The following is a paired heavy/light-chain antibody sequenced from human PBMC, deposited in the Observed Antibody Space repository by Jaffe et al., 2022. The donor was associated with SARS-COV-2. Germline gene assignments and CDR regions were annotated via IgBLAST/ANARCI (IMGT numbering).Light chain of an antibody. CDR1: QSVLYSSNNKNY. V-gene: IGKV4-1*01. Sequence: DIVMTQSPDSLAVSLGERATINCKSSQSVLYSSNNKNYLTWYQQKPGQPPKLLIYWASTRESGVPDRFSGSGSGTDFTLTISSLQAEDVAVYYCQQYYSSPLTFGGGTKVEIK. CDR3: QQYYSSPLT. J-gene: IGKJ4*01. CDR2: WAS.
Heavy chain of an antibody. CDR2: INHNGDA. D-gene: IGHD1-26*01. CDR1: GGSFSGYY. J-gene: IGHJ4*02. Sequence: QVQLQQWGAGLLKPSETLSLTCAVYGGSFSGYYWTWIRQSPGKGLEWIGEINHNGDANYHPSLTSRVTISVDTSNNQFSLMLSSVTAADTAVYYCARGENGPRMGCWGQGTLVTVSS. V-gene: IGHV4-34*01. CDR3: ARGENGPRMGC.